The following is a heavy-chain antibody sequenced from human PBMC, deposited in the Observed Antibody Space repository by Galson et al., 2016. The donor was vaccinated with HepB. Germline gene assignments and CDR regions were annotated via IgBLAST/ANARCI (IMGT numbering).Heavy chain of an antibody. CDR2: ISGTGDNP. Sequence: SLRLSCAVSGSGFRAYGMSWVRQAPGKGLEWVSDISGTGDNPLYADSVKGRLTMSGDNSKDTVYLEMNNLRVEDTAVYYCAIGAMGATWRNWGQGTLVTVSS. D-gene: IGHD1-26*01. J-gene: IGHJ4*02. V-gene: IGHV3-23*01. CDR3: AIGAMGATWRN. CDR1: GSGFRAYG.